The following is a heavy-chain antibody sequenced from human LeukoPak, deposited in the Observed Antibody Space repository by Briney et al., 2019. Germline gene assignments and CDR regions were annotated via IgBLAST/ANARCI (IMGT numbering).Heavy chain of an antibody. D-gene: IGHD3-3*01. Sequence: PSETLYLTRSVSGGSISSSTYYWGWIRQPPGNGLEWIGTIYYSGHTYYNPSLKSRVTIFVDTSQNQFSLKLSSVTAADTAVYYCARHRRDHDFWSGSNPTHYYYYMDVWGKGTTVTVSS. CDR1: GGSISSSTYY. CDR3: ARHRRDHDFWSGSNPTHYYYYMDV. J-gene: IGHJ6*03. CDR2: IYYSGHT. V-gene: IGHV4-39*01.